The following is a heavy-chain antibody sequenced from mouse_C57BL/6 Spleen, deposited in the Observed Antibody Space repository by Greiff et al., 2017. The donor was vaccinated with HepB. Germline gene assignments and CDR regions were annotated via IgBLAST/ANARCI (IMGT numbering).Heavy chain of an antibody. CDR3: ARMPSGGLRQRGAMDY. Sequence: QVTLKVSGPGILQPSQTLSLTCSFSGFSLSTFGMGVGWIRQPSGKGLEWLAHIWWDDDKYYNPALKSRLTISKDTSKNQVFLKIANVDTADTATYYCARMPSGGLRQRGAMDYWGQGTSVTVSS. D-gene: IGHD2-4*01. CDR1: GFSLSTFGMG. CDR2: IWWDDDK. J-gene: IGHJ4*01. V-gene: IGHV8-8*01.